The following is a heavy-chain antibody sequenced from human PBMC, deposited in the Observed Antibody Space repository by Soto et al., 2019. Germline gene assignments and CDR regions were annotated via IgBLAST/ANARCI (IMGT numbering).Heavy chain of an antibody. CDR1: GFSLSSYS. CDR2: ISSISTSI. D-gene: IGHD6-6*01. CDR3: ARGEAARRYSSYHMDV. J-gene: IGHJ6*03. V-gene: IGHV3-48*01. Sequence: GGSLRLSCAASGFSLSSYSMNWVRQAPGKGLEWVSYISSISTSIFYADSVKGRFTISRDNAKNSLYLQMNSLRAEDTAVYYCARGEAARRYSSYHMDVWGKGTTVTVSS.